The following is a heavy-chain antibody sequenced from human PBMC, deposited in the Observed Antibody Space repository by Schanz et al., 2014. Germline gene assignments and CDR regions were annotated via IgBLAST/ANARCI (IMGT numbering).Heavy chain of an antibody. D-gene: IGHD3-16*01. J-gene: IGHJ3*02. V-gene: IGHV3-23*04. CDR2: LSASGGHT. Sequence: EVQLVQSGGGLVQPGGSLRLSCAASGFTFSRYWMQWVRQAPGKGLVWVSGLSASGGHTYYADSVKGRFTISRDNSKNTVYLEMNNVRVDDTAVYYCAKGVGGGLLLGSTFDNWGQGTMVTVTS. CDR1: GFTFSRYW. CDR3: AKGVGGGLLLGSTFDN.